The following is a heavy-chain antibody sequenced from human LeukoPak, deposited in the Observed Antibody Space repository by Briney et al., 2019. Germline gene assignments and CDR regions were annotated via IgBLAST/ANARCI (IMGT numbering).Heavy chain of an antibody. V-gene: IGHV7-4-1*02. D-gene: IGHD3-22*01. J-gene: IGHJ4*02. CDR2: INTNTGNP. CDR1: GGTFSSYA. Sequence: VASVTVSCKASGGTFSSYAISWVRQAPGQGLEWMGWINTNTGNPTYAQGFTGRFVFSLDTSVSTAYLQISSLKADDTAMYYCARGDYDTHGYQTRWGQGTLVTVSS. CDR3: ARGDYDTHGYQTR.